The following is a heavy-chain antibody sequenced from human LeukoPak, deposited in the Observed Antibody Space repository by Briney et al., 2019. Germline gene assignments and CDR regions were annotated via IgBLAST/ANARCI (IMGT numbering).Heavy chain of an antibody. D-gene: IGHD4-17*01. Sequence: GGSLRLSWAASGLNFSNYGMHWVRQAPGKGLEWVEVIWYDGSSNFYADSVKGRFTISRDNSQNTLYLQMKSLRAEDTAVYYCARGRYGDVLFDHWGQGTLVTVSS. CDR3: ARGRYGDVLFDH. V-gene: IGHV3-33*01. CDR2: IWYDGSSN. CDR1: GLNFSNYG. J-gene: IGHJ4*02.